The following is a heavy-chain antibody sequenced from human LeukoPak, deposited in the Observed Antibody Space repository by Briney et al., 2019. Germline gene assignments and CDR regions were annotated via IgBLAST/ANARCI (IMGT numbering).Heavy chain of an antibody. D-gene: IGHD4-17*01. CDR3: ARLNADYGYYGPHDAFDI. V-gene: IGHV4-4*02. CDR2: IFHSGRV. J-gene: IGHJ3*02. CDR1: GDSISTPHW. Sequence: SETLSLTCDVSGDSISTPHWWRWVRQPPGKGLEWIGEIFHSGRVNYIPSLQSRVTVSLDKSKNQISLEVNSVTAADTAVYYCARLNADYGYYGPHDAFDIWGQGTLVAVSS.